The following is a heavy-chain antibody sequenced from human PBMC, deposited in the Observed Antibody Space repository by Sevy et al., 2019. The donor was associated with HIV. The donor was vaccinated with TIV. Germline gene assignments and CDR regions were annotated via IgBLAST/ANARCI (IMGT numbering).Heavy chain of an antibody. CDR2: ISSSSNYI. CDR1: GFTFSTYT. J-gene: IGHJ3*02. V-gene: IGHV3-21*01. D-gene: IGHD3-10*01. CDR3: ARPYGSGSWEAFDI. Sequence: GGSLRLSCAASGFTFSTYTMNWVRQAPGKGLQWVSSISSSSNYIYYADSVKGRFTISRDNAKNSQYIQMNSLRAEDTAVYYCARPYGSGSWEAFDIWGQGTMVTVSS.